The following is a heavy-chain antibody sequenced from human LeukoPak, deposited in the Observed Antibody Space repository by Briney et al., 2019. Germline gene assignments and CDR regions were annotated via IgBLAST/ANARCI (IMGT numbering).Heavy chain of an antibody. J-gene: IGHJ6*02. D-gene: IGHD2-2*02. CDR1: GYTFTGYY. Sequence: ASVKVSCKASGYTFTGYYMHWVRQAPGQGLEWMGWINPNSGGTNYAQKFQGRVTMTRDTSISTAYMELSRLRSDDTAVYYCARSIGYCSSTSCSTWDYYYYYGMDVWAKGPRSPSP. V-gene: IGHV1-2*02. CDR3: ARSIGYCSSTSCSTWDYYYYYGMDV. CDR2: INPNSGGT.